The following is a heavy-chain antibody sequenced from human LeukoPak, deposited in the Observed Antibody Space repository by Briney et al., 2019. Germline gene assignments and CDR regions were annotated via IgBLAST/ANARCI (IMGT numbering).Heavy chain of an antibody. Sequence: PGGSLRLSCAASGFTFDVYARHWVRQAPGKGLEWVSGISWNSGSIGYADSVKGRFTISRDNAKSSLYLQMNSLRAEDTALYYCAKGRLIVVVPAALDYWGQGTLVTVSS. J-gene: IGHJ4*02. CDR3: AKGRLIVVVPAALDY. CDR1: GFTFDVYA. D-gene: IGHD2-2*01. V-gene: IGHV3-9*01. CDR2: ISWNSGSI.